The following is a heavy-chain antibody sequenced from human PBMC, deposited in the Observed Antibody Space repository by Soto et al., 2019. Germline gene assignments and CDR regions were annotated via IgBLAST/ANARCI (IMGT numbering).Heavy chain of an antibody. CDR3: VRGNYHHTSGSSSYPYDI. V-gene: IGHV4-39*01. CDR1: GGSIRSSSSS. D-gene: IGHD5-12*01. Sequence: DTLSLSCTITGGSIRSSSSSWGWIRQPPGQGPEWIGTFYYSGSTHYNPSLKSRVTISVDTNKNQFFLKLDSVTAADTAVYYCVRGNYHHTSGSSSYPYDIWCRGTLVT. CDR2: FYYSGST. J-gene: IGHJ3*02.